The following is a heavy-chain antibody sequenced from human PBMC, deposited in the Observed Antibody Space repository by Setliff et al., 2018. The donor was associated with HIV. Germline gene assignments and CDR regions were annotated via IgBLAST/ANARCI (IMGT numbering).Heavy chain of an antibody. CDR1: GYSFTTYP. CDR3: ARGTKGVGYDFWSGYHNAFDV. J-gene: IGHJ3*01. Sequence: ASVKVSCKASGYSFTTYPIHWVRQAPGQRLEWMGWINAGNGNTKYSQKFQGRVTITRDTSANTGYMELSSLRSEDTAVYYCARGTKGVGYDFWSGYHNAFDVWGQGTLGT. V-gene: IGHV1-3*01. CDR2: INAGNGNT. D-gene: IGHD3-3*01.